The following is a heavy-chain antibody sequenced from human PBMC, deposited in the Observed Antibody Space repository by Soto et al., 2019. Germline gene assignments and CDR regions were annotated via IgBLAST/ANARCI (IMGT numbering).Heavy chain of an antibody. J-gene: IGHJ4*02. CDR3: AKDYFSSGYYYGFDY. CDR2: ISGSGGST. CDR1: GFTFSTYG. V-gene: IGHV3-23*01. D-gene: IGHD3-22*01. Sequence: PGGSLRLSCAASGFTFSTYGMHWVRQAPGKGLEWVSAISGSGGSTYYADSVKGRFTISRDNSKNTLYLQMNSLRAEDTAVYYCAKDYFSSGYYYGFDYWGQGTLVTVSS.